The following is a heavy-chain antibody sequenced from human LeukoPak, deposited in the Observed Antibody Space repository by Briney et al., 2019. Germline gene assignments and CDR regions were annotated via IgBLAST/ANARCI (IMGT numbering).Heavy chain of an antibody. D-gene: IGHD3-9*01. CDR2: ISYDGSNK. V-gene: IGHV3-30-3*01. CDR1: GFTFSSYA. J-gene: IGHJ4*02. Sequence: GRSLRLSCAASGFTFSSYAMHWVRQAPGKGLEWVAVISYDGSNKYYADSVEGRFTISRDNSKNTLYLQMNSLRAEDTAVYYCARDGPYDILTGYYNQYYFDYWGQGTLVTVSS. CDR3: ARDGPYDILTGYYNQYYFDY.